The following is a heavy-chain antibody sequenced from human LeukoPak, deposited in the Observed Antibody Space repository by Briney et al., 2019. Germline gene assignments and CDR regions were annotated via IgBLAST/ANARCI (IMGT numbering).Heavy chain of an antibody. V-gene: IGHV4-59*01. CDR3: ARGGPDSFDI. J-gene: IGHJ3*02. CDR1: GGSISSYY. CDR2: IYYSGST. Sequence: PSETLSLTCTVSGGSISSYYWSWIRQPPGEGLEWIGYIYYSGSTNYNPSLKSRDTISVDTSKNQFSLNLSSVTAADSAVYYCARGGPDSFDIWGQETMLTVSS. D-gene: IGHD3-10*01.